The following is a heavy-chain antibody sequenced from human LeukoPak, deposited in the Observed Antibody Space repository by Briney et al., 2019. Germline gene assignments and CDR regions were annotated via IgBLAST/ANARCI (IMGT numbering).Heavy chain of an antibody. CDR3: ARESGSGGWGGFDY. V-gene: IGHV3-53*04. J-gene: IGHJ4*02. CDR2: LYSGGNT. D-gene: IGHD6-19*01. Sequence: PGRSLRLSCEASGFTFSIFPMHWVRQAPGKGLEWVSVLYSGGNTYYADSVRGRFTISRHNSNNTLYLQMNSLRAEDTAVYYCARESGSGGWGGFDYWGQGILVTVSS. CDR1: GFTFSIFP.